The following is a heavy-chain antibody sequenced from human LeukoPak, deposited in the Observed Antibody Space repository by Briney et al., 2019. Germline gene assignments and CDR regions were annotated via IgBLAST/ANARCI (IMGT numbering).Heavy chain of an antibody. CDR2: IYYSGST. Sequence: SETLSLTCTVSGGSISSYYWSWIRQPPGKGLEWIGYIYYSGSTNYNPSLKSRVTISVDTSKNQFSLKLSSVTAADTAVYYCARHSIRPLGFFPYGMDVWGQGTTVTVSS. CDR3: ARHSIRPLGFFPYGMDV. CDR1: GGSISSYY. V-gene: IGHV4-59*08. D-gene: IGHD3-3*02. J-gene: IGHJ6*02.